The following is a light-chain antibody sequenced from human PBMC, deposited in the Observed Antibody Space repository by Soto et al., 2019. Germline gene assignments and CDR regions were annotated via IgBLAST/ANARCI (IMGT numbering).Light chain of an antibody. CDR2: VNN. V-gene: IGLV1-40*01. Sequence: QSVLTQPPSVSGAPGQRVTISCTGSSSNIGTGYDVHWYQQLPGTAPKLHIYVNNNRPSGVPDRFSGSKSGTSASLAITGLQAEDEAAYYCQSYDNALSAWVFGGGTKLTVL. CDR1: SSNIGTGYD. CDR3: QSYDNALSAWV. J-gene: IGLJ3*02.